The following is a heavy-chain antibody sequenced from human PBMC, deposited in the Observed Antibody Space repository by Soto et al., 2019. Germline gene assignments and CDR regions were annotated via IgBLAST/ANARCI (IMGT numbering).Heavy chain of an antibody. J-gene: IGHJ5*02. CDR2: IIPIFGTA. D-gene: IGHD2-15*01. CDR3: AREHRVAAYYNWFDP. CDR1: GGTISSYA. V-gene: IGHV1-69*13. Sequence: SVEASSEASGGTISSYALSWARQAPGQGLECMGGIIPIFGTANYAQKFQGRVTITADESTSTAYMELSGLRSEDTAVYYCAREHRVAAYYNWFDPWGQGTLVTVSS.